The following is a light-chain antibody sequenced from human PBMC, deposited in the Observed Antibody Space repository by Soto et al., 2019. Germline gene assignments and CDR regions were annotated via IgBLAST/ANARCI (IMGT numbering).Light chain of an antibody. CDR1: QSVSNNY. CDR3: QQYGSSHSIT. J-gene: IGKJ5*01. V-gene: IGKV3-20*01. Sequence: EIVLTQSPATLSLSPGERSTLSCMAIQSVSNNYLAWYQQKPGQAPRLLIYGASSRATGIPDRFSGSGSGTDFYLTISRLEHEDFAVYYCQQYGSSHSITFGQGTRLEIK. CDR2: GAS.